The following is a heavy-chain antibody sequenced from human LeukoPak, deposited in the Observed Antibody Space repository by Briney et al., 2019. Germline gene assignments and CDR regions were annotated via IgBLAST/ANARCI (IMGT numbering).Heavy chain of an antibody. Sequence: PGGSLRLSCAASGFSFSSDWMIWVRQAPGKGLEWVANIKPDEGEKYYLESVKGRFTVSRDNAKNSLYLQMNSLRAEDTAVYYCAELGITMIGGVWGKGTTVTISS. CDR3: AELGITMIGGV. D-gene: IGHD3-10*02. J-gene: IGHJ6*04. CDR1: GFSFSSDW. V-gene: IGHV3-7*01. CDR2: IKPDEGEK.